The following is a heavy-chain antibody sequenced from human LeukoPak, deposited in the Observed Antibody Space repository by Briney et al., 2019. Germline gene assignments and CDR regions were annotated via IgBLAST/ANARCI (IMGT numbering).Heavy chain of an antibody. V-gene: IGHV3-7*01. D-gene: IGHD3-10*01. J-gene: IGHJ4*02. CDR2: IKQDGSEK. CDR1: GSTFSRHW. CDR3: ASAAGWELGY. Sequence: GGSLRLSCAASGSTFSRHWMSWVRQTPEKGLEWVANIKQDGSEKNYVDSVKGRSTISRDNAKNSLYLQMNSLRAEDTAVYYCASAAGWELGYWGQGTLVTVSS.